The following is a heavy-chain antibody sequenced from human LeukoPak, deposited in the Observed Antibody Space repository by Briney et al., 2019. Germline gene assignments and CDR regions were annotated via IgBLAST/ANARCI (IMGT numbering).Heavy chain of an antibody. D-gene: IGHD4-4*01. CDR2: ISWNSGSI. V-gene: IGHV3-9*01. Sequence: TGGSLRLSCAASGFTFDDYAMHWVRQAPGKGLEWVSGISWNSGSIGYADSVKGRFTISRDNAKNSLYLQMNSLGAEDTAVYYCATESRDDYSNYFDYWGQGTLVTVSS. CDR1: GFTFDDYA. J-gene: IGHJ4*02. CDR3: ATESRDDYSNYFDY.